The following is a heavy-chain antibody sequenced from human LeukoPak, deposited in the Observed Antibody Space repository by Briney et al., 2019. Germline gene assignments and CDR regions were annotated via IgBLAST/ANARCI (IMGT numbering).Heavy chain of an antibody. J-gene: IGHJ4*02. D-gene: IGHD2-15*01. CDR1: GFAFSDFW. CDR2: VRHDGSAK. V-gene: IGHV3-7*01. Sequence: PGGSLRLSCVASGFAFSDFWMSWVRQAPGKGLEWVANVRHDGSAKYYVPSVRGRFTISRDNAKNSLYLQMNSLTVEDTAVYYCATSHDSAGNDWGQGTLVTVSS. CDR3: ATSHDSAGND.